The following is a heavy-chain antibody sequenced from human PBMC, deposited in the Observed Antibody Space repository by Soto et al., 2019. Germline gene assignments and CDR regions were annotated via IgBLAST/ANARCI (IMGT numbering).Heavy chain of an antibody. D-gene: IGHD2-15*01. V-gene: IGHV3-7*01. J-gene: IGHJ4*02. CDR3: ATSVRYCSGGTCPFDY. CDR2: IKQDGSEK. CDR1: GFTISHYA. Sequence: GGSLRLSCAASGFTISHYAMSWVRQAPGKGLEWVANIKQDGSEKYYVDSVKGRFTISRDNAKNSLYLQMNSLRAEDTAVYYCATSVRYCSGGTCPFDYWGQGTLVTVSS.